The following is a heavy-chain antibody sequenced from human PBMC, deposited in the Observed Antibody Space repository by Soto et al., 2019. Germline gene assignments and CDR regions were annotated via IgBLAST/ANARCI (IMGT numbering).Heavy chain of an antibody. CDR2: IYYSGST. CDR3: ARVGYCSGGSCYSGSNWFDP. D-gene: IGHD2-15*01. CDR1: GFTFSSYA. V-gene: IGHV4-30-4*08. J-gene: IGHJ5*02. Sequence: VQLLESGGGLVQPGGSLRLSCAASGFTFSSYAMSWVRQAPGKGLEWIGYIYYSGSTYYNPSLKSRVTISVDTSKNQFSLKLSSVTAADTAVYYCARVGYCSGGSCYSGSNWFDPWGQGTLVTVSS.